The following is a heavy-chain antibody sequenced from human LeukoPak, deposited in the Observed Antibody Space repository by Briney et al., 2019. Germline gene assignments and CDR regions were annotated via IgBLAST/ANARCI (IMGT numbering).Heavy chain of an antibody. J-gene: IGHJ5*02. V-gene: IGHV4-59*01. CDR2: IYYSGST. CDR1: GGSISSYY. Sequence: SETLSLTCTVSGGSISSYYWSWIRQPPGKGLEWIGYIYYSGSTNYNPSLKSRVTISVDTSKNQFSLKLSSVTAADTAVYHCARAVAGRGRHWFDPWGQGTLVTVSS. D-gene: IGHD6-19*01. CDR3: ARAVAGRGRHWFDP.